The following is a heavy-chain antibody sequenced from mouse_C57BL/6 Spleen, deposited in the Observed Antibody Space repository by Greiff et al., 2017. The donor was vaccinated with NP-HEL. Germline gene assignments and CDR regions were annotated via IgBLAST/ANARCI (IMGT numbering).Heavy chain of an antibody. CDR3: TRAGTSYFDD. J-gene: IGHJ2*01. CDR1: GFTFSSYA. CDR2: ISSGGDYL. D-gene: IGHD4-1*01. V-gene: IGHV5-9-1*02. Sequence: EVKLVESGAGLVKPGGSLKLSCAASGFTFSSYAMSWVRQTPEKRLEWVAYISSGGDYLYYAATVKGRFTSSRDNARNTLYLQMSMLKAEDTAIYYCTRAGTSYFDDWGKGATLTVSS.